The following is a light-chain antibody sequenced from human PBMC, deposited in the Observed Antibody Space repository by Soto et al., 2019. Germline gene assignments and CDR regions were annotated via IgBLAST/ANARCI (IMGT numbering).Light chain of an antibody. CDR3: QQYNNWPPWT. CDR2: GAS. J-gene: IGKJ1*01. V-gene: IGKV3-15*01. Sequence: EIVMTQSPATLSVSPGERATLSCRASQSVSGNLAWYQQKPGQAPRLLIYGASTRLTGIPARFSGSGSGQDFTLTISSLQSEDFGVYYCQQYNNWPPWTFGQGTKGQIK. CDR1: QSVSGN.